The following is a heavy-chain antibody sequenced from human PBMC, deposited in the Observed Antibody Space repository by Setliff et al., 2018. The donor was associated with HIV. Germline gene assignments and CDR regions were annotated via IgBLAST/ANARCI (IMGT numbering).Heavy chain of an antibody. CDR3: ARLGRVAAAGSSSYMDV. D-gene: IGHD6-13*01. CDR2: IYYSGST. Sequence: PSETLSLTCTVSGGSISSSSYYWGWIRQPPGKGLEWIGSIYYSGSTYYNPSLKSRVTISVDTSKNQFSLKLSSVTAADTAVYYCARLGRVAAAGSSSYMDVWGKGTTVTVSS. J-gene: IGHJ6*03. CDR1: GGSISSSSYY. V-gene: IGHV4-39*01.